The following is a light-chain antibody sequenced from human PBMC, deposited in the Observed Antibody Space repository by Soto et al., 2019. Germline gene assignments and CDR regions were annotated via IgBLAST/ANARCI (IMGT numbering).Light chain of an antibody. CDR2: GIS. CDR1: QSVGNS. V-gene: IGKV3-15*01. Sequence: IFLTQSPGTLYFSPGERATLSFRASQSVGNSHVAWYQQHPGQPPRLLIYGISTRATGIPARFSGSGSGTEFSLTISSLQSEDFAVYYCQQYSKWPITFGQGTRLEI. J-gene: IGKJ5*01. CDR3: QQYSKWPIT.